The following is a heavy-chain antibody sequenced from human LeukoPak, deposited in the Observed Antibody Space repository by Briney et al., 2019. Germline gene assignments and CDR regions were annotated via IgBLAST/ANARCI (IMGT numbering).Heavy chain of an antibody. CDR3: ARDDLAYCGGDCLIDY. CDR2: INSDGSST. Sequence: GGPLRLSCAASGFTFSSYWMHWVRQAPGKGLVWVSRINSDGSSTSYADSVKGRFTISRDNAKHTLYLQMNSLRAEDTAVYYCARDDLAYCGGDCLIDYWGQGTLVTVSS. V-gene: IGHV3-74*01. CDR1: GFTFSSYW. J-gene: IGHJ4*02. D-gene: IGHD2-21*02.